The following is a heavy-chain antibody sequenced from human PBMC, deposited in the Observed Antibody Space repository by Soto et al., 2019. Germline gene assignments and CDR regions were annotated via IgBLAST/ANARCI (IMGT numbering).Heavy chain of an antibody. D-gene: IGHD3-10*01. CDR1: GGSISRSVYY. V-gene: IGHV4-31*11. CDR3: ARDPIVRGVVGWYFDL. J-gene: IGHJ2*01. CDR2: IHNSGTT. Sequence: QVQLQESGPGLVKPSQTLSLTCAVSGGSISRSVYYCNWIRQHPGKGLEWIGYIHNSGTTYYNPSLKSRLTFSEDTFKNQFSLKLSSVTTADTAVYYCARDPIVRGVVGWYFDLWGRGTLVTVSS.